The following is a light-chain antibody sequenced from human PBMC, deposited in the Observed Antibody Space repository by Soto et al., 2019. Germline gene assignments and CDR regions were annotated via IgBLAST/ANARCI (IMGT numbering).Light chain of an antibody. V-gene: IGLV1-51*01. CDR2: TNN. Sequence: QSVLTQPPSVSAAPGEKVTISCSGRTSNIVNNFVSWYRQLPGAAPQLLIHTNNKRPSGVADRFSGAKSGSSATLGITGLQTGDEAHYYCGTWDSSVTAFVFGGGTKVTVL. J-gene: IGLJ2*01. CDR1: TSNIVNNF. CDR3: GTWDSSVTAFV.